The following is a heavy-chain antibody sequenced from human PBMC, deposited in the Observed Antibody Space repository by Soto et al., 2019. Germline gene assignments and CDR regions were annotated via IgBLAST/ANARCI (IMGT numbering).Heavy chain of an antibody. CDR2: ISYDGSNK. J-gene: IGHJ6*02. D-gene: IGHD5-18*01. Sequence: QVQLVESGGGVVQPGRSLRLSCAASGFTFSSYAMHWVRQAPGKGLEWVAVISYDGSNKYYADSVKGRFTISRDNSKNTLYLQMNSLRAEDTAVYYCARVLYRYGKIYYYYYGMDVWGQGTTVTVSS. V-gene: IGHV3-30-3*01. CDR3: ARVLYRYGKIYYYYYGMDV. CDR1: GFTFSSYA.